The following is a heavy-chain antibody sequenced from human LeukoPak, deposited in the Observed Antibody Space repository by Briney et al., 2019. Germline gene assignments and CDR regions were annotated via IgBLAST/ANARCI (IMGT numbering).Heavy chain of an antibody. CDR2: IYWDDDK. D-gene: IGHD4-17*01. CDR1: GFSLSTSGVG. Sequence: VSGPTLVKPTQTLTLTCTFSGFSLSTSGVGVGWIRQPPGKALEWLALIYWDDDKRYSPSLKSRLTITKDTSKNQVVLTMTNMDPVDTATYYCAHITLGEPNDYGDYISDYWGQGTLVTVSS. CDR3: AHITLGEPNDYGDYISDY. J-gene: IGHJ4*02. V-gene: IGHV2-5*02.